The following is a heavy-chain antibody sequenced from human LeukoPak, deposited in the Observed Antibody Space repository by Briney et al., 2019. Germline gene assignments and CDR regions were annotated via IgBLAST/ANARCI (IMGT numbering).Heavy chain of an antibody. Sequence: SVKVSCKASGGTFISYAISWVRQAPGQGLEGMGGIIPIFGTANYAQKFQGRVTITADESTSTAYMELSSLRSEDTAVYYCATERLSDYVWGSYHNFDYWGQGTLVTVSS. D-gene: IGHD3-16*02. CDR2: IIPIFGTA. CDR3: ATERLSDYVWGSYHNFDY. V-gene: IGHV1-69*13. CDR1: GGTFISYA. J-gene: IGHJ4*02.